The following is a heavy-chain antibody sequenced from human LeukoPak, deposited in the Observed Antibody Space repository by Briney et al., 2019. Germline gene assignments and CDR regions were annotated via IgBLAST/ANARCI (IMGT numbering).Heavy chain of an antibody. D-gene: IGHD3-22*01. V-gene: IGHV1-69*05. J-gene: IGHJ4*02. CDR3: ARAAYYYDSSGYYQTGYLDY. CDR2: IIPIFGTA. Sequence: SVTVSCKASGGTFSSYAISWVRQAPGQGLEWMGGIIPIFGTANYAQKFQGRVTITTDESTSTAYMELSSLRSEDTAVYYCARAAYYYDSSGYYQTGYLDYWGQGTLVTVSS. CDR1: GGTFSSYA.